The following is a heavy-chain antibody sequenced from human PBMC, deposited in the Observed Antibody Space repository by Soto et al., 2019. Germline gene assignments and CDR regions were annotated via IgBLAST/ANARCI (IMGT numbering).Heavy chain of an antibody. V-gene: IGHV4-38-2*02. J-gene: IGHJ4*01. CDR1: GYSISSGDY. CDR3: ARDLRGNYKSYFDY. Sequence: SETLSLTCAVSGYSISSGDYWGWIRQPPGKGLEWIASIFHNGNNYYNPSLKSRGTISVDTSKNQVSLKLSSVTAADTAVYYCARDLRGNYKSYFDYWGQDPWSPSPQ. CDR2: IFHNGNN. D-gene: IGHD1-26*01.